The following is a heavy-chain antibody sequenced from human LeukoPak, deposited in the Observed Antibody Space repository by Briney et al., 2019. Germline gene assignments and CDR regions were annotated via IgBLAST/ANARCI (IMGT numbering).Heavy chain of an antibody. V-gene: IGHV3-48*04. CDR2: ISSSGSTI. CDR1: GFTFSSYW. J-gene: IGHJ4*02. CDR3: ARGHRLYRLYDY. Sequence: GGSLRLSCAASGFTFSSYWMSWVRQAPGKGLEWVSYISSSGSTIYYADSVKGRFTISRDNAKNSLYLQMNSLRAEDTAVYYCARGHRLYRLYDYWGQGTLVTVSS. D-gene: IGHD3-16*02.